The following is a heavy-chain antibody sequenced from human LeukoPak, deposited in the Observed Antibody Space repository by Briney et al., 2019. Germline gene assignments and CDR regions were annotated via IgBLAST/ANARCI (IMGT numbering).Heavy chain of an antibody. Sequence: PGGSLRLSCAASGFTFSSYSMNWVRQAPGKGLEWVANIKQDETEKNYVGSVKGRFTISRDNAKNSLYLQMNNLRAEDTAVYYCARVTKWFGELYYYWALDVWGQGTTVTVSS. CDR1: GFTFSSYS. CDR3: ARVTKWFGELYYYWALDV. V-gene: IGHV3-7*01. J-gene: IGHJ6*02. D-gene: IGHD3-10*01. CDR2: IKQDETEK.